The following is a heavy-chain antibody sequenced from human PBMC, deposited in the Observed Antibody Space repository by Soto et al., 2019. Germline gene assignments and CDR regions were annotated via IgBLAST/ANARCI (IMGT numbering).Heavy chain of an antibody. CDR3: TRRNSRLLWFGEAIIGAPKDV. CDR1: GFTFGGSA. J-gene: IGHJ6*02. CDR2: IRSKANSYAT. D-gene: IGHD3-10*01. Sequence: GGSLRLSCAASGFTFGGSAVHWVRQASGKGLEWVGRIRSKANSYATAYAASVKGRFTISRDDSKNTAYLQMNSLKTEDTAVYYCTRRNSRLLWFGEAIIGAPKDVWGQGTTVTVSS. V-gene: IGHV3-73*01.